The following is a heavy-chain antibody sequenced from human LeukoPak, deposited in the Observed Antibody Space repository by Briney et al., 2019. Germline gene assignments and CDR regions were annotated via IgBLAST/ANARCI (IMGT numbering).Heavy chain of an antibody. V-gene: IGHV4-61*01. J-gene: IGHJ3*02. CDR1: GGSVSSGSYY. D-gene: IGHD5/OR15-5a*01. CDR3: ARDRIVSSAFDI. CDR2: ISYTGST. Sequence: SETLSLTCTVSGGSVSSGSYYWSWIRQPPGKGLEWIGYISYTGSTNYNPSLKSRITISVDTSKNQFALKLSSVTAADTAVYYCARDRIVSSAFDIWGQGTMVTVSS.